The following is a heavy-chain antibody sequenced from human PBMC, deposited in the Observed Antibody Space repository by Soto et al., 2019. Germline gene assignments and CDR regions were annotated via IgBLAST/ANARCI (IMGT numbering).Heavy chain of an antibody. CDR1: GFTFSSYG. Sequence: QVQLVEAGGGVVQPGRSLRLSCAASGFTFSSYGMHWVRQAPGKGLEWVAVISYDGSNKYYSDSVKGRFTISRDNSKNTLYLPMTSLRAEDTAVYYCAKDLYPPLRGVSYSIAEYNWFDPWGQGTLVTVSS. D-gene: IGHD1-26*01. CDR3: AKDLYPPLRGVSYSIAEYNWFDP. V-gene: IGHV3-30*18. CDR2: ISYDGSNK. J-gene: IGHJ5*02.